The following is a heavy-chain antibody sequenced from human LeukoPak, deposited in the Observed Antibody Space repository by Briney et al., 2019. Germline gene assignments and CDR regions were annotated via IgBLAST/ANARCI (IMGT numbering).Heavy chain of an antibody. J-gene: IGHJ4*02. V-gene: IGHV3-66*01. CDR1: AFTVSSNY. CDR3: ARAEGLLELFGGD. Sequence: GSLRLSCAASAFTVSSNYMSWVRQAPGKGLEWVSVIYSGGSTYYADSVKGRFTISRDNSKNTLYLQMNTLRAEDTALYDCARAEGLLELFGGDWGQGTLVTVSS. D-gene: IGHD3-10*02. CDR2: IYSGGST.